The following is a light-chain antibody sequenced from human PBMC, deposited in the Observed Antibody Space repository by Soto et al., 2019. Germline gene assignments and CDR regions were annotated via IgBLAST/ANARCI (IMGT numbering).Light chain of an antibody. CDR3: QQYDDWPET. CDR2: GAS. V-gene: IGKV3-15*01. CDR1: QNVRSN. Sequence: EIVMTQSPATLSVSPGERATLSCRASQNVRSNLAWYQQKPGQAPRLLIYGASTRATGIPARFSGRGSGTEFILIISSLQSEDFAVYYCQQYDDWPETFGQGTKVDIK. J-gene: IGKJ1*01.